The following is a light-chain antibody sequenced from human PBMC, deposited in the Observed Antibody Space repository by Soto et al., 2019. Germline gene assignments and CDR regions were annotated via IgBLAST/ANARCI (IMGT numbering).Light chain of an antibody. CDR1: QSISSW. CDR2: DAS. V-gene: IGKV1-5*01. Sequence: DIQMTQSPSTLSASVGDRVTITCRASQSISSWLAWYQQKPGKAPKLLIYDASSLESGVPSRFSGSGSGTEFTLTISSLQPDXFATYYXQXXNSYPYTFXQGTKLEIK. J-gene: IGKJ2*01. CDR3: QXXNSYPYT.